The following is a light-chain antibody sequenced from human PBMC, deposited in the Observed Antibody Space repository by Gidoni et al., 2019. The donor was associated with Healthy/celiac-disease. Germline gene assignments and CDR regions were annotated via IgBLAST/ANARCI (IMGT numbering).Light chain of an antibody. V-gene: IGKV3-20*01. CDR1: QRVSSSY. Sequence: VLTQSRGTPSLSPGERATLSCRASQRVSSSYLAWYQQKPGQAHRLLIYGASSRATGIPDRFSGSGSGTDFTLTISRLEPEDFAVYYCQQYGSSPPYTVGQGTKLEIK. J-gene: IGKJ2*01. CDR2: GAS. CDR3: QQYGSSPPYT.